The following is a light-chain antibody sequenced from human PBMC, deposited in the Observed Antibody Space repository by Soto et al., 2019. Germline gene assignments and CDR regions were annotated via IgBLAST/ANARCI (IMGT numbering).Light chain of an antibody. Sequence: EIVLTQSPGTLSLSPGERATLSCRASQSVSSSYLAWYQQKPGQAPRLLIYDASSRASGIPDRFSGSASGTDFTLTISRLEPEDFAVYYFHQYGSSTRTFGQGTKVEIK. CDR2: DAS. J-gene: IGKJ1*01. V-gene: IGKV3-20*01. CDR3: HQYGSSTRT. CDR1: QSVSSSY.